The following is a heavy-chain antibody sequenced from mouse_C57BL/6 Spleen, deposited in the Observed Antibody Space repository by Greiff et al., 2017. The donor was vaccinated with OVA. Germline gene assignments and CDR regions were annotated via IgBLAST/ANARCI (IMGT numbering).Heavy chain of an antibody. J-gene: IGHJ3*01. V-gene: IGHV1-15*01. Sequence: VQLQQSGAELVRPGASVTLSCKASGYTFTDYEMHWVKQTPVHGLEWIGAIDPETGGTAYNQTFKGKAILTADKSSSTAYMELRSLTSEDSAVYYCTTRQLRLPWFAYWGQGTLVTVSA. D-gene: IGHD3-2*02. CDR3: TTRQLRLPWFAY. CDR1: GYTFTDYE. CDR2: IDPETGGT.